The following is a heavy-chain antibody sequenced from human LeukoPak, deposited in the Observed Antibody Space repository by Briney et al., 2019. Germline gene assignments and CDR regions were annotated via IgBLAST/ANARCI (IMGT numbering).Heavy chain of an antibody. CDR2: ISAYNGNT. J-gene: IGHJ4*02. D-gene: IGHD3-9*01. CDR3: ARWGRYNFDY. Sequence: ASVKVSCKASGYTFTSNYMHWVRQAPGQGLEWMGWISAYNGNTNYAQKLQGRVTMTTDTSTSTAYMELRSLRSDDTAVYYCARWGRYNFDYWGQGTLVTVSS. CDR1: GYTFTSNY. V-gene: IGHV1-18*04.